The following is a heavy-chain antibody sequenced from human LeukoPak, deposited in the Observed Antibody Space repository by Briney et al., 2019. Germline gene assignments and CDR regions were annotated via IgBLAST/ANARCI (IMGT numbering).Heavy chain of an antibody. CDR1: GGSISSYY. Sequence: SETLSLTCTVSGGSISSYYWSWIRQPPGKGLEWIGYIYYSGSTNYNPSLKSRVTISVDTSKNQFSLKLSSVTAADTAVYYCARGVAVAGTFDYWGQETLVTASS. CDR2: IYYSGST. D-gene: IGHD6-19*01. V-gene: IGHV4-59*01. CDR3: ARGVAVAGTFDY. J-gene: IGHJ4*02.